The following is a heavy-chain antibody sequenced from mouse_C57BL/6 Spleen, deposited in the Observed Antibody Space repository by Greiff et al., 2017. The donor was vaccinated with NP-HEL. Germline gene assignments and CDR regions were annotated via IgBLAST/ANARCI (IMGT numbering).Heavy chain of an antibody. J-gene: IGHJ4*01. Sequence: EVQRVESGGGLVKPGGSLKLSCAASGFTFSSYAMSWVRQTPEKRLEWVATISDGGSYTYYPDNVKGRFTISRDNAKNNLYLQMSHLKSEDTAMYYCARYGSSYYAMDYWGQGTSVTVSS. CDR2: ISDGGSYT. CDR3: ARYGSSYYAMDY. V-gene: IGHV5-4*01. D-gene: IGHD1-1*01. CDR1: GFTFSSYA.